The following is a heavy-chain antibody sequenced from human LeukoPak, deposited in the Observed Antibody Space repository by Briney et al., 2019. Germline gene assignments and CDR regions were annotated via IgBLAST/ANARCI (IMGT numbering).Heavy chain of an antibody. J-gene: IGHJ5*02. V-gene: IGHV4-59*01. CDR1: GGSISSYY. CDR3: AREGLGYGDYGFDP. CDR2: IYYSGST. D-gene: IGHD4-17*01. Sequence: KPSETLSLTCTVSGGSISSYYWSWLRQPPGKGLEWVGYIYYSGSTNYNPSLKSRVTISVDTSKNQFSLKLSSVTAADTAVYYCAREGLGYGDYGFDPWGQGTLVTVSS.